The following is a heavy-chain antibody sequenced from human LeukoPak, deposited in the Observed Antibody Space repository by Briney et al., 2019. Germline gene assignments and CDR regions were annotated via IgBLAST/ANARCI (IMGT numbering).Heavy chain of an antibody. J-gene: IGHJ3*02. CDR1: AYSISSGYY. V-gene: IGHV4-38-2*02. Sequence: SETLSLTCTVSAYSISSGYYWAWIRQPPGRGLEWIGHLYHSGDTYYNPSFKSRVAISVDTSENQFSLKLSSVTAADTAVYYCAGTYSLYDPFDIWGQGTMVTVSS. CDR3: AGTYSLYDPFDI. D-gene: IGHD1-26*01. CDR2: LYHSGDT.